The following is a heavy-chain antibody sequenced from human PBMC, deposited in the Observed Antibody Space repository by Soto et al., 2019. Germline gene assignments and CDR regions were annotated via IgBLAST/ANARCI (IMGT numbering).Heavy chain of an antibody. D-gene: IGHD1-1*01. CDR2: IYHSGST. CDR3: ARDQLEGNWFDP. V-gene: IGHV4-30-2*01. CDR1: GGSISSGGYS. Sequence: QLQLQESGSGLVRPSQTLSLTCAVSGGSISSGGYSWNWIRQPPGKGLEWIGYIYHSGSTLYNQSLKSRVTISVDKSKNQFSLNLTSVTAADTAVYYCARDQLEGNWFDPWGQGTLVTVSS. J-gene: IGHJ5*02.